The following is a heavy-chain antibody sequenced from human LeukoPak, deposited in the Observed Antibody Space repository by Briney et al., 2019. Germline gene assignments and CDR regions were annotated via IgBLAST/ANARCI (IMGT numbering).Heavy chain of an antibody. Sequence: GASVKVSCKASGYTFTDYYIHWVRQAPGQGLEYMGSINPNTGDTHYAQKFQGRVTMTRDTSISTAYMELRSLRSDDTAVYYCARDSVTRFLEWLTETAYYYYMDVWGKGTTVTVSS. CDR3: ARDSVTRFLEWLTETAYYYYMDV. J-gene: IGHJ6*03. CDR2: INPNTGDT. D-gene: IGHD3-3*01. V-gene: IGHV1-2*02. CDR1: GYTFTDYY.